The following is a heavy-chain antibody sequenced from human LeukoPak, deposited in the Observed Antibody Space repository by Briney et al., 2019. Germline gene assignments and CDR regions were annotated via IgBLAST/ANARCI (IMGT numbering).Heavy chain of an antibody. CDR3: ARDAPPRYCSSTSCWGGFDC. J-gene: IGHJ4*02. CDR1: GFTFSSYS. Sequence: GGSLRLSCAASGFTFSSYSMNWVRQAPGKGLEWVSYISSSSSTIYYADSVKGRFTISRDNAKNSLYLQMNGLRAEDMVVYYCARDAPPRYCSSTSCWGGFDCWGQGTLVTVSS. CDR2: ISSSSSTI. V-gene: IGHV3-48*01. D-gene: IGHD2-2*01.